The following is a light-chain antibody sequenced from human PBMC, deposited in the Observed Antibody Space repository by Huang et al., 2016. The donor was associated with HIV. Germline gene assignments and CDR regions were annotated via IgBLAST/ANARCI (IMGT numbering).Light chain of an antibody. Sequence: DIQMTQSPSSLSAFVGDTVTITCRASQGISNSVAWYQQKPGKAPKLLLYSTSRLESGVPSRFRGGGSGTDYTLTINSLQTDDFATYYCQQYYTSPTFGQGSKVEIK. J-gene: IGKJ1*01. CDR3: QQYYTSPT. V-gene: IGKV1-NL1*01. CDR2: STS. CDR1: QGISNS.